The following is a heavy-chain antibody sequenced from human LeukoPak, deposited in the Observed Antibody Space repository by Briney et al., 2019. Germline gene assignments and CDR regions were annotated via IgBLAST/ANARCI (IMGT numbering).Heavy chain of an antibody. CDR3: AKDAEFYSSGWYYFDY. CDR2: ISGSGGST. J-gene: IGHJ4*02. CDR1: GFTFSSYG. Sequence: GGSLRLSCAASGFTFSSYGMSWVRQAPGKGLEWVSVISGSGGSTDYADSVKGRFTISRDNSKNTLYLQMNSLSAEDTAVYYCAKDAEFYSSGWYYFDYWGQGTLVTVSS. D-gene: IGHD6-19*01. V-gene: IGHV3-23*01.